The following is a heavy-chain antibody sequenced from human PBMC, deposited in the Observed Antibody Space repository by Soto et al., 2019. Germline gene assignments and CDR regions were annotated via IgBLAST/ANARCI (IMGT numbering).Heavy chain of an antibody. CDR2: IRSKAYGGTT. CDR1: GFTFGDYA. CDR3: TRDHRHLDY. V-gene: IGHV3-49*03. J-gene: IGHJ4*02. Sequence: GGSLRLSCTASGFTFGDYAMNWFRQAPGKGLEWVGFIRSKAYGGTTENAASVKGRSTISRDDSKSIAYLQMNSLKTEDTAVYYCTRDHRHLDYWGQGTLVTVSS.